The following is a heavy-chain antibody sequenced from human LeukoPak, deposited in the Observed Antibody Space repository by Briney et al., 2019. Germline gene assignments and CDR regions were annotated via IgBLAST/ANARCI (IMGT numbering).Heavy chain of an antibody. CDR1: GGSFSDYY. CDR2: NNHRGST. Sequence: PSETLSLTCAVYGGSFSDYYCSWIRQPPGKGLEWSGENNHRGSTDYSPSLKSRVTISVDTSKNQFSLNLSSVTAADTAVYYCARGRLSHTGTFYTYYYIDVWGKGTTVSVSS. D-gene: IGHD5-12*01. CDR3: ARGRLSHTGTFYTYYYIDV. J-gene: IGHJ6*03. V-gene: IGHV4-34*01.